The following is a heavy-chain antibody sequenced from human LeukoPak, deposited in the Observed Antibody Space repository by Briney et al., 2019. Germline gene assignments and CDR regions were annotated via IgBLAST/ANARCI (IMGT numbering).Heavy chain of an antibody. D-gene: IGHD3-16*01. CDR1: GFTFSSYG. J-gene: IGHJ3*02. CDR3: AREDWGAFDI. Sequence: GGSLRLSCAASGFTFSSYGMHWVRRAPGKGLEWVAIISYDGSNKYYADSVKGRFTISRDNSKNTLYLQMNSLRAEDTAVYYCAREDWGAFDIWGQGTVVTVSS. CDR2: ISYDGSNK. V-gene: IGHV3-30*03.